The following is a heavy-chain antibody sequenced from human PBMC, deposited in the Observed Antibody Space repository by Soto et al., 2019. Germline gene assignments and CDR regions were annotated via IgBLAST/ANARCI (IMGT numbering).Heavy chain of an antibody. D-gene: IGHD1-1*01. Sequence: GGSLRLSCAASGFTFSSYSMNWVRQAPGKGLEWVSYISSSSSTIYYADSVKGRFTISRDNAKNSLYLQMNSLRDEDTAVYYCAREPVFSWNDAFDIWGQGTMVTVSS. V-gene: IGHV3-48*02. J-gene: IGHJ3*02. CDR1: GFTFSSYS. CDR2: ISSSSSTI. CDR3: AREPVFSWNDAFDI.